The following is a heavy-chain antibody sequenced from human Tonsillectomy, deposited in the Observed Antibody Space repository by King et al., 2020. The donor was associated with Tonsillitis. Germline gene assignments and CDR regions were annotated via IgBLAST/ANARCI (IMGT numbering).Heavy chain of an antibody. Sequence: VQLQQWGAGLLKPSETLSLTCAVYGGSFSGYYWSWIRQSPGKGLEWIGEINHSGSTNYNPSLKSRVTISVDTSKNHFSLKQSSVTAADTVVYYCARGGYTYAYRNDAFDIWGQGTMVTVSS. D-gene: IGHD3-16*01. CDR3: ARGGYTYAYRNDAFDI. J-gene: IGHJ3*02. V-gene: IGHV4-34*01. CDR2: INHSGST. CDR1: GGSFSGYY.